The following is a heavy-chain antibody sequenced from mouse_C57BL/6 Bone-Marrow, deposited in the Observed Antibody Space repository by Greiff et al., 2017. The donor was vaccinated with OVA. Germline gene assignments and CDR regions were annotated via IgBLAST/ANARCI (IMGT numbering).Heavy chain of an antibody. CDR3: ASVYGNYDYYAMDY. J-gene: IGHJ4*01. CDR2: ISNGGGST. D-gene: IGHD2-1*01. CDR1: GFTFSDYY. V-gene: IGHV5-12*01. Sequence: EVKVVESGGGLVQPGGSLKLSCAASGFTFSDYYMYWVRQTPEKRLEWVAYISNGGGSTYYPDTVKGRFTISRDNAKNTLYLQMSRLKSEDTAMYYCASVYGNYDYYAMDYWGQGTSVTVSS.